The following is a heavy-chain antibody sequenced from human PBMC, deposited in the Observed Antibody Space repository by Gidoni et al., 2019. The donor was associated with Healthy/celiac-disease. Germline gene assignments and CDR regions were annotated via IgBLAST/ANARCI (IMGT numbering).Heavy chain of an antibody. D-gene: IGHD6-13*01. J-gene: IGHJ2*01. CDR2: ISWKSGSL. Sequence: EVQLVESGGGLVQPGRSLRLSCAASGFTFDDYAMHWGRQAPGKGLEWVAGISWKSGSLGYADSVKGRFTISRDNAKNSLYLQMNSLRAEDTALYYCAKGASAGTGGWYCDLWGRGTLVTVSS. CDR1: GFTFDDYA. V-gene: IGHV3-9*01. CDR3: AKGASAGTGGWYCDL.